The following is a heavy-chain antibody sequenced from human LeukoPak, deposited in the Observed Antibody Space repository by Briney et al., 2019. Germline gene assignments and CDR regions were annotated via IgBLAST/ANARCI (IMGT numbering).Heavy chain of an antibody. CDR3: AAGDLMVYAIIDY. D-gene: IGHD2-8*01. CDR1: GGTFSSYA. J-gene: IGHJ4*02. V-gene: IGHV1-69*05. CDR2: IIPIFGTA. Sequence: ASVKVSCKASGGTFSSYAISWVRQAPGQGLEWMGRIIPIFGTANYAQKFQGRVTITTDESTSTAYMELSSLRSEDTAVYYCAAGDLMVYAIIDYWGQGTLVTVSS.